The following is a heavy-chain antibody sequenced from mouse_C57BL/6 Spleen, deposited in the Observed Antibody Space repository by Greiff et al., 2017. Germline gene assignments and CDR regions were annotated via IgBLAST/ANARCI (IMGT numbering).Heavy chain of an antibody. CDR3: ARAPYSWFAY. Sequence: QVQLKQPGAELVKPGASVKLSCKASGYTFTSYWMHWVKQRPGQGLEWIGMIHPNSGSTNYNEKFKSKATLTVDKSSSTAYMQLSSLTSEDSAVYYCARAPYSWFAYWGQGTLVTVSA. V-gene: IGHV1-64*01. J-gene: IGHJ3*01. CDR2: IHPNSGST. CDR1: GYTFTSYW. D-gene: IGHD2-10*01.